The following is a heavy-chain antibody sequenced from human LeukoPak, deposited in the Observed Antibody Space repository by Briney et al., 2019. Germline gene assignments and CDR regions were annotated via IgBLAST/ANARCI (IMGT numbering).Heavy chain of an antibody. V-gene: IGHV3-30-3*01. CDR3: AKDRYYDSRGSDY. CDR2: ISYDGSDK. D-gene: IGHD3-22*01. CDR1: GFTFSSYV. J-gene: IGHJ4*02. Sequence: GGSLRLSCAASGFTFSSYVIHWVRQAPGKGLEWVAHISYDGSDKYYADSVKGRFTISRDNSKNTLYLQMNSLRAEDTAVYYCAKDRYYDSRGSDYWGQGTLVTVSS.